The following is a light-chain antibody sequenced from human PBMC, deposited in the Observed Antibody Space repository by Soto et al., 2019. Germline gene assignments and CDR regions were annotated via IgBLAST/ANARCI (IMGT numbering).Light chain of an antibody. J-gene: IGKJ2*01. CDR1: QSVSSN. CDR3: QQYHSTPHT. CDR2: GAS. V-gene: IGKV3-15*01. Sequence: EIVMTQSPATLSVSPGERATLSCRASQSVSSNLAWYQQKPGQAPRLLIYGASTRATGIPARFSGSGSGTEFTLTISSLQAEDVAVYYCQQYHSTPHTFGQGTKLEIK.